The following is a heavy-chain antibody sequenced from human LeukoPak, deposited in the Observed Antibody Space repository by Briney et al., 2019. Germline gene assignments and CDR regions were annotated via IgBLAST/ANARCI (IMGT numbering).Heavy chain of an antibody. CDR2: ISSSGSTI. CDR3: ARKWGIGELFDY. J-gene: IGHJ4*02. V-gene: IGHV3-48*03. Sequence: PGGSLRLSCAASGFTFSSYEMNWVRQAPGKGLEWVSYISSSGSTIYYADSVKGRFTISRDNAKNSLYLQMNSLRAEDTAVYYCARKWGIGELFDYWGQGTLVTVSS. D-gene: IGHD3-10*01. CDR1: GFTFSSYE.